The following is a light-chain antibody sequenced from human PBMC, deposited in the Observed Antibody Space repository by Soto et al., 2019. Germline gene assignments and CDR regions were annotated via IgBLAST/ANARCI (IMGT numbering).Light chain of an antibody. J-gene: IGKJ4*01. CDR2: AAS. V-gene: IGKV1-39*01. CDR1: QSISSS. Sequence: DIQMTQSPSSLSASVGDRVTITCRASQSISSSLNWYQQKPGKAPKVLIYAASSLQSGVPSRFSGSGSGTDFTLTISSLQPEEFATYYCQQSYSSPLTFGGGTKVEIK. CDR3: QQSYSSPLT.